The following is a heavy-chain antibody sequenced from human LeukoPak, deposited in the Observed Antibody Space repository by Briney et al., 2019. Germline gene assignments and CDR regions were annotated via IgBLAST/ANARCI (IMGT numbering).Heavy chain of an antibody. D-gene: IGHD1-1*01. CDR1: GFTFSSYA. CDR3: AKTVHWNYFDY. V-gene: IGHV3-23*01. Sequence: GGSLRLSCAASGFTFSSYAMSWVRQAPGKGLEWVSAISASGGSTYYAESVKGRFTVSRDNSKNTLYLQMNSLRAEDTAVYYCAKTVHWNYFDYWGQGTLVTVSS. J-gene: IGHJ4*02. CDR2: ISASGGST.